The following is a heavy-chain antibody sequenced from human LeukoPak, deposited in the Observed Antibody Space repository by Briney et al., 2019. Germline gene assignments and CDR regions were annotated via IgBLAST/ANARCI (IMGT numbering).Heavy chain of an antibody. CDR3: AKSNPSDDTLHLIDN. D-gene: IGHD4-11*01. Sequence: QPGGSLRLSCAASGFTFSSYAMSWVRQAPGKGLEWVSAISDDGKKEYYLDSVKGRFTISRDNSRNTLYLQMDSLRGEDTAVYYCAKSNPSDDTLHLIDNWGQGTLVTVSS. V-gene: IGHV3-30*18. CDR2: ISDDGKKE. J-gene: IGHJ4*02. CDR1: GFTFSSYA.